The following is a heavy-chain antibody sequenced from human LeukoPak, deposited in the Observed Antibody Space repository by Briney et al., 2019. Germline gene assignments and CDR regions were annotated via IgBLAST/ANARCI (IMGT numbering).Heavy chain of an antibody. V-gene: IGHV3-33*01. J-gene: IGHJ4*02. CDR2: IWYDGSNK. CDR1: GFTFSSYG. CDR3: ARSGGGWYGDH. Sequence: GGSLRLSCAASGFTFSSYGMHWVRQAPGKGLEWVAVIWYDGSNKYYADSVKGRFTISRDNSKNTLYLQMNSLRDEDTAVYHCARSGGGWYGDHWGQGTLVTVSS. D-gene: IGHD6-19*01.